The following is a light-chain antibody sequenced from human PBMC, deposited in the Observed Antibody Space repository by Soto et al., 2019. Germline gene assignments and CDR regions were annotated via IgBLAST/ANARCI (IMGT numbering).Light chain of an antibody. Sequence: DIQITYSPSSLSASVVPSNTIPRQQSQTITSDLNWNQQRPGKAPKLLIYAASNLQSGVPSRFSGSGSGTDFTFIISSLQPEDSATYYCQQTYSTPGWTFGQGTKVDIK. CDR1: QTITSD. J-gene: IGKJ1*01. CDR3: QQTYSTPGWT. CDR2: AAS. V-gene: IGKV1-39*01.